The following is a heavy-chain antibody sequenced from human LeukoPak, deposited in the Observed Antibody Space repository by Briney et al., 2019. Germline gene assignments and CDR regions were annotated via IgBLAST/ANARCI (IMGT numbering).Heavy chain of an antibody. Sequence: SETLSLTCAVYGGSFSGYYWSWIRQPPGKGLEWIGEINHSGSTNYNPSLKSRVTISVDTSKNQFSLKLSSVTAADTAVYYCAGSLHMVWGGMGWFDPWGQGTLGTGSS. J-gene: IGHJ5*02. CDR2: INHSGST. CDR1: GGSFSGYY. V-gene: IGHV4-34*01. D-gene: IGHD3-10*01. CDR3: AGSLHMVWGGMGWFDP.